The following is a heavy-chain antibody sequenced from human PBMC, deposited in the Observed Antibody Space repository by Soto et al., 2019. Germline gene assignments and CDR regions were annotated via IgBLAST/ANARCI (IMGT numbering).Heavy chain of an antibody. CDR2: ISGSGGST. CDR1: GFTFSSYA. Sequence: EVQLLESGGGLVQPGGSLRLSCAASGFTFSSYAMSWVRQAPGKGLEWVSAISGSGGSTYYADSVKGRFTISRDNSKNTLYLQINSLRAEDTAVYYCAKVGVYGSGSPPFDYWGQGTLVTVSS. V-gene: IGHV3-23*01. J-gene: IGHJ4*02. CDR3: AKVGVYGSGSPPFDY. D-gene: IGHD3-10*01.